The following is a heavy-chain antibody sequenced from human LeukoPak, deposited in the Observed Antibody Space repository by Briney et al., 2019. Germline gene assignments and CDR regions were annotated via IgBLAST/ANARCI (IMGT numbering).Heavy chain of an antibody. Sequence: GGSLRLSCEGSGFTLGTYWMHWVRQAPGKGLVWVSRITSDGSSTSYADSVKGRFTISRDNAKNTLYLQMNSLRAEDTAVYYCARNGYNGAFDYWGQGTLVTVSS. CDR1: GFTLGTYW. V-gene: IGHV3-74*01. J-gene: IGHJ4*02. D-gene: IGHD5-24*01. CDR3: ARNGYNGAFDY. CDR2: ITSDGSST.